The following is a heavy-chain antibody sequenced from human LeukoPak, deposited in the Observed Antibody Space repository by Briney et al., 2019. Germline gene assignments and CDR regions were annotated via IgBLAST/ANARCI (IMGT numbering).Heavy chain of an antibody. CDR2: IYYSGST. D-gene: IGHD3-10*01. V-gene: IGHV4-39*01. J-gene: IGHJ4*02. Sequence: SETLSLTCTVSGGSISSSSYYWGWIRQPPGKGLEWIGNIYYSGSTYYNPSLKSRVTISVDTSKNQFSLKLSSVTAADTAVYYCASEGEYYFGYFHWGQGSLVTVSS. CDR3: ASEGEYYFGYFH. CDR1: GGSISSSSYY.